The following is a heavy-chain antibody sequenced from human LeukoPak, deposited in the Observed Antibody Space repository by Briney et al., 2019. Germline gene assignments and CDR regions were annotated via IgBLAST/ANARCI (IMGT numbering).Heavy chain of an antibody. Sequence: SETLSLTCTVSGGSISSGGYYWSWIRQQPGEGLEWIGYIYYSGSTYYNPSLKSRVTISVDTSKNQFSLKLSSVTAADTAVYYCARAPDPTVTTRSDAFDIWGQGTMVTVSS. CDR3: ARAPDPTVTTRSDAFDI. D-gene: IGHD4-17*01. CDR1: GGSISSGGYY. CDR2: IYYSGST. V-gene: IGHV4-31*03. J-gene: IGHJ3*02.